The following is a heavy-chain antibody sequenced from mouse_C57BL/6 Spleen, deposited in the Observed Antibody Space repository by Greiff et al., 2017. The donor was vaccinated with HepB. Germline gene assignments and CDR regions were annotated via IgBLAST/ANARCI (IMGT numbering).Heavy chain of an antibody. CDR3: ANSNDVDYAMDY. D-gene: IGHD2-12*01. J-gene: IGHJ4*01. CDR1: GYAFSSYW. Sequence: VQLQQSGAELVKPGASVKISCKASGYAFSSYWMNWVKQRPGKGLEWIGQIYTGDGDTNYNGKFKGKATLTADKSSSTAYMQLSSLTSADSAVYFCANSNDVDYAMDYWGQGTSVTVSS. V-gene: IGHV1-80*01. CDR2: IYTGDGDT.